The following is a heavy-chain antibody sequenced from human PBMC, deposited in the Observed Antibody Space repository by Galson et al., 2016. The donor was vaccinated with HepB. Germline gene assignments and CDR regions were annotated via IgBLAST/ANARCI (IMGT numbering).Heavy chain of an antibody. CDR1: GFPFSTYG. D-gene: IGHD6-19*01. CDR3: AKKSLVAGTATYVFDN. J-gene: IGHJ4*02. V-gene: IGHV3-23*01. CDR2: ISGSGGSI. Sequence: SLRLSCAASGFPFSTYGMSWVRQAPGKGLEWVSGISGSGGSIYSADSVKGRFTISRDNSKNTLYLQMNSLRADDTAAYYCAKKSLVAGTATYVFDNWGQGTLVTVSS.